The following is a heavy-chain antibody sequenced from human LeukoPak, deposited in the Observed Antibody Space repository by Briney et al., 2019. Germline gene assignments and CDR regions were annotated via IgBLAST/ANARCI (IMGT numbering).Heavy chain of an antibody. CDR3: ARVPLYDRSGYYFDY. V-gene: IGHV3-30*03. D-gene: IGHD3-22*01. CDR2: ISYDGSNK. CDR1: GFTFSSYG. J-gene: IGHJ4*02. Sequence: GGCLRLSCAASGFTFSSYGMHWVRPAPGKGLEWVAVISYDGSNKYYADSVKGRFTISRDNAKNSLFLQMNSLRDEDTAVYYCARVPLYDRSGYYFDYWGLGTLVTVSS.